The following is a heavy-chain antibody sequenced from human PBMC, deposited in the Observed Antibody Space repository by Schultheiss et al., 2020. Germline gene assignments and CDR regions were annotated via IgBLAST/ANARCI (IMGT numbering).Heavy chain of an antibody. Sequence: SETLSLTCAVYDGSFSAYYWSWIRQPPGKGLEWIGYAFSNGNSNYNPSLKSRVTMSIDTSKNQFSLRLNSVTAADTAVYYCARAGSSNTYYYYGMDVWGQGTTVTVSS. CDR1: DGSFSAYY. CDR3: ARAGSSNTYYYYGMDV. V-gene: IGHV4-59*01. D-gene: IGHD1-26*01. CDR2: AFSNGNS. J-gene: IGHJ6*02.